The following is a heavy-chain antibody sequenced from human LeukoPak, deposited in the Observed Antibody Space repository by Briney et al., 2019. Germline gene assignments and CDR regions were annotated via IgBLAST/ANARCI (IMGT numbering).Heavy chain of an antibody. J-gene: IGHJ5*02. CDR3: ARVRGYSGYESVRFDP. CDR1: GGSISSYY. Sequence: PSETLSLTCTVSGGSISSYYWSWIRQPPGKGLEWIGYIYYSGSTNYNPSLKSRVTISVDTSKNQFSLKLSSVTAADTAVYYCARVRGYSGYESVRFDPWGQGTLVTVSS. CDR2: IYYSGST. D-gene: IGHD5-12*01. V-gene: IGHV4-59*01.